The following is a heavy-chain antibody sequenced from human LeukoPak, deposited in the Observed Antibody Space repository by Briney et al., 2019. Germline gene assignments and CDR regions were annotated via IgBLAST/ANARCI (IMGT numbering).Heavy chain of an antibody. CDR2: IYSKGDGGTT. CDR3: TRGPNRYDSSDFDD. V-gene: IGHV3-15*01. J-gene: IGHJ4*02. D-gene: IGHD3-22*01. Sequence: GGSLRLSCAASGFTFSNAWMNWVRQAPGKGLEWVGRIYSKGDGGTTEYSAPVKGKFTISRDDSKNTLYLQLNNLKTEDTAVYYCTRGPNRYDSSDFDDWGQGTLVTVSS. CDR1: GFTFSNAW.